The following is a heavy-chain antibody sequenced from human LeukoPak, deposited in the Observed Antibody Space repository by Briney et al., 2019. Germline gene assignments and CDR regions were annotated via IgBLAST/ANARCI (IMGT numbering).Heavy chain of an antibody. V-gene: IGHV4-39*01. J-gene: IGHJ4*02. D-gene: IGHD3-22*01. CDR3: ARGRGYYDSSGYRY. CDR1: GGSISSSSYY. CDR2: IYYSGST. Sequence: SSETLSLTCTVSGGSISSSSYYWGWIRQPPGKGLEWIGSIYYSGSTYYNPSLKSRVTISVDTSKNQFSLKLSSVTAADTAVYYCARGRGYYDSSGYRYWGQGTLVTVSS.